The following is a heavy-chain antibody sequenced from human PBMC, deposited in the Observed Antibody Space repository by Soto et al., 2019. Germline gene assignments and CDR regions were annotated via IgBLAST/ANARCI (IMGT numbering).Heavy chain of an antibody. V-gene: IGHV1-2*02. D-gene: IGHD4-17*01. CDR1: GYTFTGFY. Sequence: VASVKGSCKASGYTFTGFYDFWVRQAPGQGLEWPGWINPYNGDTSYAPKFQGRITLTRDTSVSTAYMDLTRLTSADTAVYYCATRLPSDFWGQGSLVTVSS. CDR2: INPYNGDT. J-gene: IGHJ4*02. CDR3: ATRLPSDF.